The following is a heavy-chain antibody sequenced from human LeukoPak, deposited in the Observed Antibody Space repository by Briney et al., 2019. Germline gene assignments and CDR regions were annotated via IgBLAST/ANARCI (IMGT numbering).Heavy chain of an antibody. CDR3: ARAVSWTDYYYYMDV. CDR1: GGSISSSSYY. CDR2: IYYSGST. Sequence: SETLSLTCTVSGGSISSSSYYWGWIRQPPGKGLEWIGYIYYSGSTNYNPSLKSRVTISVDTSKNQFSLKLSSVTAADTAVYCARAVSWTDYYYYMDVWGKGTTVTVSS. D-gene: IGHD6-13*01. V-gene: IGHV4-61*05. J-gene: IGHJ6*03.